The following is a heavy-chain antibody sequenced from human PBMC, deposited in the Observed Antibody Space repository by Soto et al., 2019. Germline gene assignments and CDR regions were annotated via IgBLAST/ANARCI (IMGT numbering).Heavy chain of an antibody. CDR2: INQSGST. Sequence: QVQLQQWGAGLLKTSETLSLTCAVYGGSFSGYYWNGIRQPPGKGLEWIGEINQSGSTKYNPSLKSRVTISVDTSKNQTSLRLSSVTAADTAVYYFARGKGQLLLVRPKGFAPWGQGTLVTVSS. D-gene: IGHD2-2*01. J-gene: IGHJ5*02. CDR1: GGSFSGYY. CDR3: ARGKGQLLLVRPKGFAP. V-gene: IGHV4-34*02.